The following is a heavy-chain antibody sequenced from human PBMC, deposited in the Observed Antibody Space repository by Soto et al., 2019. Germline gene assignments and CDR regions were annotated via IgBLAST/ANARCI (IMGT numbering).Heavy chain of an antibody. CDR2: IIPIPGTA. D-gene: IGHD2-2*01. Sequence: QVQLVQSGAEVKKPGSSVKVSCKASGGTFSSYAISWVRQAPGQGLEWMGGIIPIPGTANYAQKFQGRVTITADESTSTAYMELSSLRSADTAVYYCARSQCSSTSLETYYYYYYGMDVWGQGTTVTVSS. CDR3: ARSQCSSTSLETYYYYYYGMDV. J-gene: IGHJ6*02. CDR1: GGTFSSYA. V-gene: IGHV1-69*01.